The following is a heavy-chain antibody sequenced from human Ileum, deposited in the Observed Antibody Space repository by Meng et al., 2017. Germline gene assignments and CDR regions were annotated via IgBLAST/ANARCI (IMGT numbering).Heavy chain of an antibody. V-gene: IGHV3-23*01. J-gene: IGHJ3*02. CDR2: LSSSGDNT. CDR1: GFTLSTYG. D-gene: IGHD7-27*01. Sequence: GGSLRLSCAASGFTLSTYGMNWVRQAPGKGLEWVSALSSSGDNTLYADSVKGRFTISRDNSKNTVYLHMSSLRAEDTAIYYCAKSNWGPAGAFDIWGQGTRVTVSS. CDR3: AKSNWGPAGAFDI.